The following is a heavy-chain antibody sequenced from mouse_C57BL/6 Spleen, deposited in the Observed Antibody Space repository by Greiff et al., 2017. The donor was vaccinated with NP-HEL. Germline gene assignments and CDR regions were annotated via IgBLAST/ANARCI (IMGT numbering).Heavy chain of an antibody. V-gene: IGHV3-6*01. Sequence: DVQLQESGPGLVKPSQSLSLTCSVTGYSITSGYYWNWIRQFPGNKLEWMGYISYDGSNNYNPSLKNRISITRDTSKNQFFLKLNSVTTEDTATYYCARANIYSYGAMDYWGQGTSVTVSS. D-gene: IGHD1-1*01. J-gene: IGHJ4*01. CDR1: GYSITSGYY. CDR3: ARANIYSYGAMDY. CDR2: ISYDGSN.